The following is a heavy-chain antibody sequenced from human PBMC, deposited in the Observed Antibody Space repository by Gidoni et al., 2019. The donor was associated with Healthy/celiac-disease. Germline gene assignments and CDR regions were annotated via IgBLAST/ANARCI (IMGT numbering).Heavy chain of an antibody. D-gene: IGHD1-1*01. CDR1: GGSISSSSYY. J-gene: IGHJ3*02. Sequence: GPGLVKPSETLSLTCTVSGGSISSSSYYWGWIRQPPGKGLEWIGSIYYSGSTYYNPSLKSRVTISVDTSKNQFSLKLSSVTAADTAVYYCATGNWNDVYAFDIWGQGTMVTVSS. V-gene: IGHV4-39*01. CDR2: IYYSGST. CDR3: ATGNWNDVYAFDI.